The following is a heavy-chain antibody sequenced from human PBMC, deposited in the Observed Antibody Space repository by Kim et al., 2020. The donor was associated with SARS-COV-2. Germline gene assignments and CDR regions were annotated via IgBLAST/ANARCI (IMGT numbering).Heavy chain of an antibody. CDR2: T. V-gene: IGHV5-51*01. CDR3: ARHPLGGMDV. J-gene: IGHJ6*02. Sequence: TQYRPSSQGRVTIPADKSISTAYLQWSSLKASDTAIYYCARHPLGGMDVWGQGTTVTVSS.